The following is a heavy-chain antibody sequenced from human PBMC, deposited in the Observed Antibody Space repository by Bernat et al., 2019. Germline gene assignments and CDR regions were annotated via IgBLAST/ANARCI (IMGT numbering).Heavy chain of an antibody. J-gene: IGHJ3*02. CDR1: GFTVSSNY. D-gene: IGHD3-3*01. V-gene: IGHV3-53*02. CDR3: ATHYDFWSGYYFGGKGVIDDAFDI. CDR2: IYSGGST. Sequence: EVQLVETGGGLIQPGGSLRLSCAASGFTVSSNYMSWVRQAPGKGLEWVSVIYSGGSTYYADSVKGRFTISRDNSKNTRYLQMNSLRAEDTAVYYCATHYDFWSGYYFGGKGVIDDAFDIWGQGTMVTVSS.